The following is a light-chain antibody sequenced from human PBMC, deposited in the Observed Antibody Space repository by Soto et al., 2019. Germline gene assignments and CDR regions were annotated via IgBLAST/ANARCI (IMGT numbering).Light chain of an antibody. J-gene: IGKJ1*01. CDR2: AAS. Sequence: DIQMTQSPSSLSASVGDRVTITCRASQGSSNYLAWYQQKQGKVPKLLIYAASTLQSGVPSRFSGSGSGTDFTLTISSLQPEDVATYYCQKYNSALWTFGQGTKVEIK. CDR1: QGSSNY. V-gene: IGKV1-27*01. CDR3: QKYNSALWT.